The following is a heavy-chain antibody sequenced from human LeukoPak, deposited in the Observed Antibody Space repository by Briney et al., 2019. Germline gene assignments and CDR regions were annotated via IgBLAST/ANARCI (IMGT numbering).Heavy chain of an antibody. J-gene: IGHJ4*02. CDR1: GYSISSGYY. CDR3: ARAHSMYYYDSSGYPDLFDY. V-gene: IGHV4-38-2*02. CDR2: IYHSGST. Sequence: PSETLSLTCTVSGYSISSGYYWGWIRQPPGKGLEWIGSIYHSGSTYYNPSLKSRVTISVDTSKNQFSLKLSSVTAADTAVYYCARAHSMYYYDSSGYPDLFDYWGQGTLVTVSS. D-gene: IGHD3-22*01.